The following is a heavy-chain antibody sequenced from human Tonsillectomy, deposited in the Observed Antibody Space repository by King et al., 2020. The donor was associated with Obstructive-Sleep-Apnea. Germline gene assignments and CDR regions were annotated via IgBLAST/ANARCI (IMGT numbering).Heavy chain of an antibody. CDR3: ARDPYSSSWEGAFDI. CDR2: ISYDGSNK. Sequence: QLVQSGGGVVQPGRSLRLSCAASGFTFSSYAMHWVRQAPGKGLEWVAVISYDGSNKYYADSVKGRFTISRDNSKNTLYLQMNSLRAEDTAVYYCARDPYSSSWEGAFDIWGQGTMVTVSS. V-gene: IGHV3-30*04. J-gene: IGHJ3*02. D-gene: IGHD6-13*01. CDR1: GFTFSSYA.